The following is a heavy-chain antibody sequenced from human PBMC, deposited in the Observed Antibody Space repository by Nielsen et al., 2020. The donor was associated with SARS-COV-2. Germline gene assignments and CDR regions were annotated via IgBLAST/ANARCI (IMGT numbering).Heavy chain of an antibody. CDR3: ARGAGFWSGSRYYYYMDV. D-gene: IGHD3-3*01. Sequence: SETLSLTCTVSGGSISSGDYYWSWIRQPPGKGLEWIGYIYYSGSTYYNPSLKSRVTISVDTSKNQFSLKLSSVTAADTAVYYCARGAGFWSGSRYYYYMDVWGKGTTVTVSS. J-gene: IGHJ6*03. CDR2: IYYSGST. V-gene: IGHV4-30-4*01. CDR1: GGSISSGDYY.